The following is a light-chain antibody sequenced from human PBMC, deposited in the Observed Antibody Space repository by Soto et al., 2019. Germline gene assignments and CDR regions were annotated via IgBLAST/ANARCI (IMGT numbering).Light chain of an antibody. J-gene: IGLJ3*02. Sequence: QSALTQPASVSGSPGQSITISCTGTGSDVGGYNYVSWYQHHPGKAPKVLIYDVTSRPSGVSNRFSGSKSGNTASLTISGLQAEDEADYYCSSYTTTSTGVFGGGTKVTVL. V-gene: IGLV2-14*03. CDR2: DVT. CDR3: SSYTTTSTGV. CDR1: GSDVGGYNY.